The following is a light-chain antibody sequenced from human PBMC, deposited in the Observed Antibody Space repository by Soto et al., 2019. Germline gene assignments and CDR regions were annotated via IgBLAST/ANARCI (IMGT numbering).Light chain of an antibody. CDR3: QQYNNWPQT. CDR2: GAS. CDR1: QSVSNNY. J-gene: IGKJ1*01. Sequence: EIVLTQSPATLSLSPGERATLSCRASQSVSNNYLAWYQQKPGQAPRLLIYGASNRATGISDRFSGSGSGTEFTLTISSLEPEDFAVYYCQQYNNWPQTFGQGTKVDIK. V-gene: IGKV3-11*01.